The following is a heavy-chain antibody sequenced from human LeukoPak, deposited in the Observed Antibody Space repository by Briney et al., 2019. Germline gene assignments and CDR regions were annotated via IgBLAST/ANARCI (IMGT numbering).Heavy chain of an antibody. V-gene: IGHV3-53*01. CDR3: ARGETSSYDY. D-gene: IGHD2-2*01. CDR2: IYSGDNT. CDR1: GFSVSINY. Sequence: PGGSLRLSCAASGFSVSINYMSWVREARGKGLEWVSVIYSGDNTYYADSVKGRFTISRDNSKNTVYLQMNSLRAEDTAVYYCARGETSSYDYWGQGTLVTVSS. J-gene: IGHJ4*02.